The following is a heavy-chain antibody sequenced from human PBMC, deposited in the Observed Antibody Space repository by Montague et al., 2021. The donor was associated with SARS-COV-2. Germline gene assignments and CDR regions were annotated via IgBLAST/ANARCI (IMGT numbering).Heavy chain of an antibody. CDR1: GFTVSSNY. CDR3: ARGGGYYSYGMDV. Sequence: SLRLSCAASGFTVSSNYMSWVRQAPGKGLQWVSVIYSGGSTYSAXSVKGRFTVSRDNSKNTLILQMNSLRAEDTAVYYCARGGGYYSYGMDVWGQGTTVTVSS. D-gene: IGHD2-15*01. J-gene: IGHJ6*02. V-gene: IGHV3-53*01. CDR2: IYSGGST.